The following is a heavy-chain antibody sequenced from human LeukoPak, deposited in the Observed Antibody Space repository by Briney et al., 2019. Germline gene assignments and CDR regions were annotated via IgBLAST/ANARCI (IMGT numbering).Heavy chain of an antibody. J-gene: IGHJ4*02. D-gene: IGHD6-19*01. CDR1: GFTVSSKH. CDR2: IYSGGST. V-gene: IGHV3-53*01. Sequence: GGSLRLSCAVSGFTVSSKHMNWVRHPPGRGLEWVSLIYSGGSTYYADSVKGRFTISRDNSKNTLYLQMNSLRAEDTAVYYCARDEPWLGPLGWGQGTLVTVSS. CDR3: ARDEPWLGPLG.